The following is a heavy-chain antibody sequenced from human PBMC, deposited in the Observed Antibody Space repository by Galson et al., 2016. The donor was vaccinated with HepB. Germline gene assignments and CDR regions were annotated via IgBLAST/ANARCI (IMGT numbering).Heavy chain of an antibody. J-gene: IGHJ4*02. D-gene: IGHD5-18*01. CDR1: GFTCSSYV. V-gene: IGHV3-23*01. Sequence: SLRLSCAASGFTCSSYVMSWVRQAPGQALEWVSGIVGSGGTTYYAESVQGRFIVSRDNSKNILHLQMDSLRVEDTAIYYCASQQLWPSFDYWGQGILVTVSS. CDR3: ASQQLWPSFDY. CDR2: IVGSGGTT.